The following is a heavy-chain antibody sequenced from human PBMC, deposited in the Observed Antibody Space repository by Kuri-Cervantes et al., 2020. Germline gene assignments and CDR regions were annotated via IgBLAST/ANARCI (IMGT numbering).Heavy chain of an antibody. CDR3: AREGWVRYSHDYYGMDV. V-gene: IGHV1-69*13. Sequence: SVKVSCKASGGTFSSYAISWVRQAPGQGLEWMGGIIPIFGTANYAQKFQGRVTITADESTSTAYMEPSSLRSEDTAVYYCAREGWVRYSHDYYGMDVWGQGATVTVSS. CDR1: GGTFSSYA. CDR2: IIPIFGTA. J-gene: IGHJ6*02. D-gene: IGHD6-13*01.